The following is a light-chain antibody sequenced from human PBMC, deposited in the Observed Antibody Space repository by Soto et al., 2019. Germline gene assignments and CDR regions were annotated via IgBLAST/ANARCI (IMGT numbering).Light chain of an antibody. CDR3: QQSYSTPPWT. V-gene: IGKV3-20*01. CDR1: QSVGTLY. J-gene: IGKJ1*01. CDR2: GAS. Sequence: EIVLTQSPGTLSLCNGDRATLSCRASQSVGTLYLAWYQQKPGQAPRFLIYGASTRATGIPARFSGSGSGTDFTLTISSLQPEDFAPYFCQQSYSTPPWTFGQGTKVDIK.